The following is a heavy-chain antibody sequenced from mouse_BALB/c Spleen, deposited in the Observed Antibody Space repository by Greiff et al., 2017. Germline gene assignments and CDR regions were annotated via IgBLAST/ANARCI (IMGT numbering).Heavy chain of an antibody. J-gene: IGHJ3*01. V-gene: IGHV5-12-2*01. CDR2: ISNGGGST. Sequence: DVMLVESGGGLVQPGGSLKLSCAASGFTFSSYTMSWVRQTPEKRLEWVAYISNGGGSTYYPDTVKGRFTISRDNAKNTLYLQMSSLKSEDTAMYYCARQSYYGSSMGFAYWGQGTLVTVSA. D-gene: IGHD1-1*01. CDR3: ARQSYYGSSMGFAY. CDR1: GFTFSSYT.